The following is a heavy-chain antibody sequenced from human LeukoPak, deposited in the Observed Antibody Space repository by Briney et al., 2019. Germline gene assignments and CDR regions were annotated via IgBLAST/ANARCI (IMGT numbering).Heavy chain of an antibody. V-gene: IGHV3-23*01. CDR2: ISGSGGST. CDR3: AKYTGYSSGRLNFDY. CDR1: GFTFSSYA. Sequence: PGGSLRLSCAASGFTFSSYAMSWVRQAPGKGLEWVSAISGSGGSTYYADSVKGRFTISRDNSKNTLYLQMNSLRAEDTAVCYCAKYTGYSSGRLNFDYWGQGTLVTVSS. J-gene: IGHJ4*02. D-gene: IGHD6-19*01.